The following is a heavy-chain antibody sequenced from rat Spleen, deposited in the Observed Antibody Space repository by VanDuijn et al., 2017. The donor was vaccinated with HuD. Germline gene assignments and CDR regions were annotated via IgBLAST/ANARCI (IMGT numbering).Heavy chain of an antibody. CDR1: GFTFSNFD. CDR3: VRQDTSGYSNWFAY. J-gene: IGHJ3*01. CDR2: ISPSGVT. Sequence: EVQLVESGGGLVQPGRSLKLSCAASGFTFSNFDMAWVRQAPTKGLEWVASISPSGVTYYLDSVKGRFTVSRENAKSTLYLLMDSLRSEDTATYYCVRQDTSGYSNWFAYWGQGTLVTVSS. D-gene: IGHD4-3*01. V-gene: IGHV5-25*01.